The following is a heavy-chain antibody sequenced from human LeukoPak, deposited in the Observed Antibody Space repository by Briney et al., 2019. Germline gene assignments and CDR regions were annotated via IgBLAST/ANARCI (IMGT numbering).Heavy chain of an antibody. D-gene: IGHD6-19*01. CDR1: GGSMSPYH. CDR3: ARAVSGRFDY. J-gene: IGHJ4*02. V-gene: IGHV4-59*08. CDR2: IYYSGST. Sequence: SETLPLTCTVSGGSMSPYHWGWIRQPPGKGLEWTGYIYYSGSTNYNPSLNSRVTISVDTSKNQFSLRLSSVTAADMAIYYCARAVSGRFDYWGQGTLVTVSS.